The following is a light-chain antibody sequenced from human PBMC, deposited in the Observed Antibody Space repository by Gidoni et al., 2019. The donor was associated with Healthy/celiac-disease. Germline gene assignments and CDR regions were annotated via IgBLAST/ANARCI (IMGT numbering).Light chain of an antibody. CDR3: QLSYCSLWYT. J-gene: IGKJ2*01. Sequence: DIKMTQNPSSLSASVGDRVTITCRASQSISSYLNWYQQKSGKAPKLLIYAASSLQRGVPSRFSGSGSGTDFPLTISSLQPDDFATYSFQLSYCSLWYTFGQGTKLEI. CDR2: AAS. CDR1: QSISSY. V-gene: IGKV1-39*01.